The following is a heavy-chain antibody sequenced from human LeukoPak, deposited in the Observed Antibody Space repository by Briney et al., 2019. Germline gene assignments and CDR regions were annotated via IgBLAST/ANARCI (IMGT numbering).Heavy chain of an antibody. CDR1: GFTFSDYY. J-gene: IGHJ5*02. D-gene: IGHD3-9*01. CDR2: ISSSGSTI. CDR3: ARDPILTGYNWFDP. Sequence: PGGSLRLSCAASGFTFSDYYMSWIRQAPGKGLEWVSYISSSGSTIYYADSVKCRFTISRDNAKNSLYLQMNSLRAEDTAVYYCARDPILTGYNWFDPWGQGTLVTVSS. V-gene: IGHV3-11*01.